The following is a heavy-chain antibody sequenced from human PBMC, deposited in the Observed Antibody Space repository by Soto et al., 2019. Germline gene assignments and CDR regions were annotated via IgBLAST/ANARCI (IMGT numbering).Heavy chain of an antibody. CDR3: AREDSIIIPAVADF. CDR2: VSKSDYT. Sequence: VGSLRLSCAVSGFTFTNYGINRVRQAPGKGLEWVSSVSKSDYTYYSESVKGRFTISRDNARNSVSLQMNNLRAEDTAVYYCAREDSIIIPAVADFWGQGTLVTVSS. CDR1: GFTFTNYG. D-gene: IGHD6-19*01. V-gene: IGHV3-21*01. J-gene: IGHJ4*02.